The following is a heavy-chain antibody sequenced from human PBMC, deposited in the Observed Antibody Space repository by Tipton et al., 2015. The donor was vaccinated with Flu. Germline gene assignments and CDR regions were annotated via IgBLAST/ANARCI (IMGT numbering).Heavy chain of an antibody. CDR1: GDSIGSPYF. Sequence: TLSLTCSVSGDSIGSPYFWGWIRQPPGKGLEWIGNVHQTGSTYYNPSLRSRVTISVDTSKNQFSLKLSSVTAADTAVYYCARSRIPEPSPFYWGQGTRVTVSS. CDR2: VHQTGST. V-gene: IGHV4-38-2*01. CDR3: ARSRIPEPSPFY. D-gene: IGHD1-14*01. J-gene: IGHJ4*02.